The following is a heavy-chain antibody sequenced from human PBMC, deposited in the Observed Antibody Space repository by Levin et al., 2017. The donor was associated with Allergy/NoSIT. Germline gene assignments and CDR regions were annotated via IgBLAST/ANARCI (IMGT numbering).Heavy chain of an antibody. CDR2: IYPGDSDT. D-gene: IGHD3-3*01. Sequence: GESLKISCKGSGYSFTSYWIGWVRQMPGKGLEWMGIIYPGDSDTRYSPSFQGQVTISADKSISTAYLQWSSLKASDTAMYYCARVRFLEWLLFGDGDYYYMDVWGKGTTVTVSS. V-gene: IGHV5-51*01. CDR3: ARVRFLEWLLFGDGDYYYMDV. CDR1: GYSFTSYW. J-gene: IGHJ6*03.